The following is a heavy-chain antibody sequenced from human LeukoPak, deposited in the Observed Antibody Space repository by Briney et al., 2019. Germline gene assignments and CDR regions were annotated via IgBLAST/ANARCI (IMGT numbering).Heavy chain of an antibody. D-gene: IGHD6-13*01. CDR1: GFTFSSYS. CDR3: ARAPGYSSKMDV. CDR2: ISSSSSYI. V-gene: IGHV3-21*01. Sequence: PGGSLRLSCAASGFTFSSYSMNWVRQAPGKGREWVSSISSSSSYIYYADSVKGRFTISRDNAKNSLYLQMNSLRAEDTAVYYCARAPGYSSKMDVWGQGTTVTVSS. J-gene: IGHJ6*02.